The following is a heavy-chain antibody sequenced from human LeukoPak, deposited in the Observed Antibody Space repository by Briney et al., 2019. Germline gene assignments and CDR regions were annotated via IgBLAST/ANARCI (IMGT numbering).Heavy chain of an antibody. CDR2: ISGGGDST. CDR3: ASAVGGWYKSFDY. Sequence: GESLRLSCAASGFTFSSYAMSWVRQAPGKGLEWVSAISGGGDSTYYADSVKGRFAISRDNSKSALNLQMNNLRADDTAVYYCASAVGGWYKSFDYWGQGTLVTVSS. D-gene: IGHD6-19*01. V-gene: IGHV3-23*01. J-gene: IGHJ4*02. CDR1: GFTFSSYA.